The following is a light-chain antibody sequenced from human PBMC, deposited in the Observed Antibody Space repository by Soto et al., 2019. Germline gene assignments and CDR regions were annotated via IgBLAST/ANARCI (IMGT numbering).Light chain of an antibody. CDR3: LQDYNYPWT. CDR2: DAS. Sequence: EIVLTQSPGTLSLSPGERATLSCRASQSVSSRSLAWYQQKPGQAPRLLISDASNRATGIPARFSGSGSGTDFTLTISSLQPEDFATYYCLQDYNYPWTFGQGTKVDI. J-gene: IGKJ1*01. V-gene: IGKV3D-7*01. CDR1: QSVSSRS.